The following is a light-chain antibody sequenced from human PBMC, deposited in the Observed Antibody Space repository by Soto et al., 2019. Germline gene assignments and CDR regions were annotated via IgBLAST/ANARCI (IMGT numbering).Light chain of an antibody. V-gene: IGKV1-16*01. CDR2: AAS. Sequence: DIQVTQSPSSLSASVGDRVTITCQTSQGIRHQLAWFQLKPGKAPKSLIYAASNLQSGVPSRFSGSGSERDFTLTISSLQPEDFATYYCQQYNAYPLTFGGGTKVEI. CDR3: QQYNAYPLT. J-gene: IGKJ4*01. CDR1: QGIRHQ.